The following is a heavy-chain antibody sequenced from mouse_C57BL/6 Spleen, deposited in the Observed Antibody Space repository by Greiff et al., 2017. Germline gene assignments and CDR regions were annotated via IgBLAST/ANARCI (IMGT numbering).Heavy chain of an antibody. J-gene: IGHJ2*01. Sequence: QVQLQQSGAELVRPGTSVKVSCKASGYAFTNYLIEWVKQRPGQGLEWIGVINPGKGGTNYNEKFKGKATLTADKSSSTAYMQLSSLTSEDSAVYFCATQAYGSSYGYFDYWGQGTTLTVSS. D-gene: IGHD1-1*01. CDR3: ATQAYGSSYGYFDY. CDR2: INPGKGGT. V-gene: IGHV1-54*01. CDR1: GYAFTNYL.